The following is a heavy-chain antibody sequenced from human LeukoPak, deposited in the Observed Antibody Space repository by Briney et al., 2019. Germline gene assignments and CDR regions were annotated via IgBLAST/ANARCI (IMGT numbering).Heavy chain of an antibody. CDR1: GGSISSSSYY. J-gene: IGHJ4*02. CDR3: VRHRDTIFGVVPFDY. CDR2: IYYSGST. Sequence: KSSETLSLTCTVSGGSISSSSYYWGWIRQPPGKGLEWIGSIYYSGSTYYNPSLKSRVTISVDTSKNQFSLKLSSVTAADTAVYYCVRHRDTIFGVVPFDYWGQGTLVTVSS. D-gene: IGHD3-3*01. V-gene: IGHV4-39*01.